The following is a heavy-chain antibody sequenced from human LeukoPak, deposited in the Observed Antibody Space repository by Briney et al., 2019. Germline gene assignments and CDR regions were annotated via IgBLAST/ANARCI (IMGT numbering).Heavy chain of an antibody. CDR2: IIPIFGTA. D-gene: IGHD2-2*01. CDR3: AREGVVVVPAARHNWFDP. Sequence: SVKVSCKASGGTFSSYAISWVRQAPGQGLEWMGGIIPIFGTANYAQKLQGRVTITADESTSTAYMELSSLRSEDTAVYYCAREGVVVVPAARHNWFDPWGQGTLVTVSS. J-gene: IGHJ5*02. CDR1: GGTFSSYA. V-gene: IGHV1-69*01.